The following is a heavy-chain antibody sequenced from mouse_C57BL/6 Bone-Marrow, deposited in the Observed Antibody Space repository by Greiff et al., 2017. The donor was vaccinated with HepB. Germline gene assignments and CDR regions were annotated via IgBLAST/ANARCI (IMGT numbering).Heavy chain of an antibody. J-gene: IGHJ2*01. V-gene: IGHV1-63*01. Sequence: LVESGAELVRPGTSVKMSCKASGYTFTNYWIGWAKQRPGHGLEWIGDIYPGGGYTNYNEKFKGKATLTADKSSSTAYMQFSSLTSEDSAIYYCARRGLRRGYYFDYWGQGTTLTVSS. CDR1: GYTFTNYW. CDR3: ARRGLRRGYYFDY. CDR2: IYPGGGYT. D-gene: IGHD2-4*01.